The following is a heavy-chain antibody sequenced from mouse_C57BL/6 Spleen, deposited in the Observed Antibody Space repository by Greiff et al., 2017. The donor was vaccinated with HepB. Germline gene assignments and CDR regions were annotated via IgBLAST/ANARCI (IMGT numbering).Heavy chain of an antibody. CDR1: GYTFTDYY. D-gene: IGHD2-3*01. CDR2: IYPGSGNT. Sequence: VQLQQSGAELVRPGASVKLSCKASGYTFTDYYINWVKQRPGQGLEWIARIYPGSGNTYYNEKFKGKATLTAEKSSSTAYMQLSSLTSEDSAVYFCAREGYYARYFDYWGQGTTLTVSS. V-gene: IGHV1-76*01. CDR3: AREGYYARYFDY. J-gene: IGHJ2*01.